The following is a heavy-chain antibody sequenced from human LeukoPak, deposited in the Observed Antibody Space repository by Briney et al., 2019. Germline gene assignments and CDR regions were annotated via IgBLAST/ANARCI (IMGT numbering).Heavy chain of an antibody. CDR3: ARDQARGGVAMDH. CDR2: IKEDGSEE. V-gene: IGHV3-7*01. Sequence: GGSLRLSCAASGFTFSTYWMSWVRQAPGKGLECVANIKEDGSEEYYVDSVKGRFSISRENAKNTLYLQMSSLRGEDTAVYYCARDQARGGVAMDHWGQGTLVTVSS. D-gene: IGHD3-3*01. CDR1: GFTFSTYW. J-gene: IGHJ4*02.